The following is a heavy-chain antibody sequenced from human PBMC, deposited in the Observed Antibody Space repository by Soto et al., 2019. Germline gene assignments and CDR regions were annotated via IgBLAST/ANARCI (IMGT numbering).Heavy chain of an antibody. J-gene: IGHJ4*02. CDR2: VSGDGGDT. D-gene: IGHD2-2*01. Sequence: PGGSLRLSCAASGFTLKTYMMSWVRQAPGKGLEWVSTVSGDGGDTTYAASVKGRFTTSRDDSRNTLDLQMNSLRAEDTAVYYCVVLGFCTSKTCNWGQGTLVTVSS. CDR1: GFTLKTYM. V-gene: IGHV3-23*01. CDR3: VVLGFCTSKTCN.